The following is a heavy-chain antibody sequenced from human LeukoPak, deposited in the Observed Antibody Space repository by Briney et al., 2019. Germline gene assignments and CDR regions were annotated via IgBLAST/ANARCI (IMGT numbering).Heavy chain of an antibody. CDR2: ISYDGSSK. V-gene: IGHV3-30-3*01. D-gene: IGHD3-22*01. J-gene: IGHJ4*02. CDR1: GFTFSSYA. CDR3: ARPKFITTILLGYYFDS. Sequence: AGGSLRLSCAASGFTFSSYAMHWVRQAPGKGLEWVTVISYDGSSKYYADSVKGRFTISRDDSKNTLYLQMNSLRTEDTALYYCARPKFITTILLGYYFDSWGQGTLVTVSS.